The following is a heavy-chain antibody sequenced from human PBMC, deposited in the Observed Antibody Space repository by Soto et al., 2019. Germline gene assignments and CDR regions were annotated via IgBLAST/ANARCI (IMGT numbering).Heavy chain of an antibody. CDR1: GYTFSDYY. J-gene: IGHJ4*02. CDR3: AREPATAKPEGVDF. Sequence: QVQLVQSGAEERKPGASVKVSCKASGYTFSDYYIHWVRQAPGQGLEWMGWINPNSGGTKYAPKFQGGGSMTRDTAITTAYMELSRLRSGDTAVYYCAREPATAKPEGVDFWGQGTLVTVSS. V-gene: IGHV1-2*02. D-gene: IGHD1-1*01. CDR2: INPNSGGT.